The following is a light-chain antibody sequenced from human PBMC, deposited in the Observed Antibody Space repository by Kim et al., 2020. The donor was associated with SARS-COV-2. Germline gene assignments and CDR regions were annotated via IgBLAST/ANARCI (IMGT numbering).Light chain of an antibody. J-gene: IGLJ3*02. CDR1: SGSIASSY. CDR2: DDN. V-gene: IGLV6-57*03. Sequence: KPVTISCTRSSGSIASSYLHWYQQRPGSAPSTVIYDDNERPSGVPDRFSGSIDSSSNTASLTISGLRTEDEADYYCQSYDSSKDCVFGGGTQLTVL. CDR3: QSYDSSKDCV.